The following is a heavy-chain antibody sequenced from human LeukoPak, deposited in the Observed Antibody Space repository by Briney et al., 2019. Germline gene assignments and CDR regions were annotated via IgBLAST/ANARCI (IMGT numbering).Heavy chain of an antibody. Sequence: ASVKVSCKASGYTFTSYDINWVRQATGQGLEWMGWMNPNSGNTGYAQKFQGRVTMTRNTSISTAYMELSSLRAEDTAVYYCARDGDGSGVVWSGYYTRWDYFDYWGQGTLVTVSS. CDR1: GYTFTSYD. CDR2: MNPNSGNT. J-gene: IGHJ4*02. D-gene: IGHD3-3*01. CDR3: ARDGDGSGVVWSGYYTRWDYFDY. V-gene: IGHV1-8*01.